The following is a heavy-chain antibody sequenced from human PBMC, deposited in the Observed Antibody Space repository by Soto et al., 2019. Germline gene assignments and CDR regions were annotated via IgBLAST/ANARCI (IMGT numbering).Heavy chain of an antibody. CDR3: ARDNHWPDV. D-gene: IGHD1-1*01. V-gene: IGHV3-48*03. CDR1: GFTFSSYE. Sequence: PGGSLRLSCAASGFTFSSYEMNWVRQAPGKGLEWVSYISSSGSTIYYADSVKGRFTISRDNAKNSQYLHMKSLRAEDKAVYYVARDNHWPDVWGQGTTVTFSS. CDR2: ISSSGSTI. J-gene: IGHJ6*02.